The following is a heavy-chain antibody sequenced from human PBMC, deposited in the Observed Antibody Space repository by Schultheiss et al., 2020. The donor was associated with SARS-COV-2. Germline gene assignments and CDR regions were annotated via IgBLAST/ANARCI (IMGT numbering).Heavy chain of an antibody. CDR3: AREIIAVAGIDY. CDR2: MNPNSGNT. Sequence: ASVKVSCKASGYTFTSYAMHWVRQAPGQRLEWMGWMNPNSGNTNYAQKLQGRVTMTTDTSTSTAYMELSRLRSDDTAVYYCAREIIAVAGIDYWGQGTLVTVSS. J-gene: IGHJ4*02. CDR1: GYTFTSYA. V-gene: IGHV1-3*01. D-gene: IGHD6-19*01.